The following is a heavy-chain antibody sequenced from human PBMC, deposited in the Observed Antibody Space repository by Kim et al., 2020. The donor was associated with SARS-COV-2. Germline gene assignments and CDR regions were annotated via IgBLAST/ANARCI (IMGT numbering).Heavy chain of an antibody. CDR3: AKAPSATIPAFFNS. CDR2: ITSNGDNI. CDR1: GFTFDDYA. D-gene: IGHD2-21*01. V-gene: IGHV3-9*01. Sequence: GGSLRLSCAASGFTFDDYAMHWVRHAPGKGLEWVSGITSNGDNIVYADSVRGRFTISRDNAKNSLYLQMNSLRDEDTALYFCAKAPSATIPAFFNSWGQGTLVTVSS. J-gene: IGHJ4*02.